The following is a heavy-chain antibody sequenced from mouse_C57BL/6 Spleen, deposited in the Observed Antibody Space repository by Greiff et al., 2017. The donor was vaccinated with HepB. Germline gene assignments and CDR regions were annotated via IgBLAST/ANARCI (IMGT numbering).Heavy chain of an antibody. V-gene: IGHV1-85*01. CDR3: ARTYGSSRDY. Sequence: VQVVESGPELVKPGASVKLSCKASGYTFTSYDINWVKQRPGQGLEWIGWIYPRDGSTKYNEKFKGKATLTVDTSSSTAYMELHSLTSEDSAVYFCARTYGSSRDYWGQGTTLTVSS. CDR2: IYPRDGST. D-gene: IGHD1-1*01. CDR1: GYTFTSYD. J-gene: IGHJ2*01.